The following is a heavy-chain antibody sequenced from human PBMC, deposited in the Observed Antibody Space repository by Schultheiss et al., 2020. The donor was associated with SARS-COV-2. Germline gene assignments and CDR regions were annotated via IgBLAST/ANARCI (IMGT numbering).Heavy chain of an antibody. D-gene: IGHD3-10*01. CDR2: INPNSGGT. CDR3: ATYGSGSINFPRP. CDR1: GYTFTGYY. J-gene: IGHJ5*02. V-gene: IGHV1-2*06. Sequence: ASVKVSCKASGYTFTGYYMHWVRQAPGQGLEWMGRINPNSGGTNYAQKFQGRVTMTRDTSISTAYMELSRLRSDDTAVYYCATYGSGSINFPRPWGQGTLVKVSS.